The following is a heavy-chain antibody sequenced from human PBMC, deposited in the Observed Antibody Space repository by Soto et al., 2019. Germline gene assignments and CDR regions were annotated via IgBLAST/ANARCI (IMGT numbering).Heavy chain of an antibody. Sequence: QVQLVESGGGVVQPGRSLRLSCAASGFTFSSYAMHWVRQAPGKGLEWVAVISYDGSNKYYADSVKGRFTISRDNSKNTLYLQMNSLRAEDTAVYYCASQPYPSYFDYWGQGTLVTVSS. J-gene: IGHJ4*02. CDR3: ASQPYPSYFDY. CDR1: GFTFSSYA. CDR2: ISYDGSNK. V-gene: IGHV3-30-3*01.